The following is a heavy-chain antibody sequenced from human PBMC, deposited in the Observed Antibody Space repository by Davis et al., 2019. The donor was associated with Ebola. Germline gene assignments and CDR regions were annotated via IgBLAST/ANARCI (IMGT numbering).Heavy chain of an antibody. CDR3: ARDSPGGFDY. CDR1: GGSISSYY. Sequence: MPSETLSLTCTVSGGSISSYYWSWIRQPPGKGLEWIGYIYYSGSTNYNPSLKSRVTISVDTSKNQFSLKLSSVTAADTAVYYCARDSPGGFDYWGQGTLVTVSS. CDR2: IYYSGST. D-gene: IGHD3-10*01. J-gene: IGHJ4*02. V-gene: IGHV4-59*12.